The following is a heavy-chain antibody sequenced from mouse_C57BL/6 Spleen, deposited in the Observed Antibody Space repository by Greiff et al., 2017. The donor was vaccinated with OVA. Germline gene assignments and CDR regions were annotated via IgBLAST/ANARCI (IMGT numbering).Heavy chain of an antibody. J-gene: IGHJ1*03. Sequence: QVQLQQSGAELVRPGASVTLSCKASGYTFTDYEMHWVKQTPVHGLEWIGAIDPETGGTAYNQKFKGKAILTADKSSSTAYMELRSLTSEDSAVYYCTRSPGTGWYFDVWGTGTTVTVSS. CDR2: IDPETGGT. CDR1: GYTFTDYE. D-gene: IGHD3-3*01. CDR3: TRSPGTGWYFDV. V-gene: IGHV1-15*01.